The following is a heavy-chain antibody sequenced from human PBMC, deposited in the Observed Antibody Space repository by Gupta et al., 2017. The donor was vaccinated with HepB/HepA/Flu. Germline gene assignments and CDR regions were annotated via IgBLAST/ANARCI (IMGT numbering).Heavy chain of an antibody. J-gene: IGHJ5*02. CDR2: INHSGST. V-gene: IGHV4-34*01. D-gene: IGHD3-3*01. CDR1: GGSFSGYY. CDR3: ARGLLSVYYDFWSGYYTGYNWFDP. Sequence: QVQLQQWGAGLLKPSETLSLTCAVYGGSFSGYYWSWIRQPPGKGLDWIGEINHSGSTNYNPSLKSRVTISVDTSKNQFSLKLSSVTAADTAVYYCARGLLSVYYDFWSGYYTGYNWFDPWGQGTLVTVSS.